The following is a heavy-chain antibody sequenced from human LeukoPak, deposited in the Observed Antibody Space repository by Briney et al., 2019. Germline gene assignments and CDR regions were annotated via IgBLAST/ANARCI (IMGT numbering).Heavy chain of an antibody. CDR1: GITASRNY. CDR2: IYGGGGT. Sequence: PGGSLRLSCAASGITASRNYMSWVRQAPGKGLEWVSVIYGGGGTYYADSVKGRFTISRDNSKNTLYLQMNGLRVEDTAVYYCASGHDERPIRLEVAHYWGQGTLVTVSS. V-gene: IGHV3-66*01. CDR3: ASGHDERPIRLEVAHY. D-gene: IGHD5-12*01. J-gene: IGHJ4*02.